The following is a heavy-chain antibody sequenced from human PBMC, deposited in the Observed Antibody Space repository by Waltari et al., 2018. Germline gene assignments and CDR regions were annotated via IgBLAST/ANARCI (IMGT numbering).Heavy chain of an antibody. CDR3: AKGRYSYGSFDY. Sequence: EVQLVESGGGLVQPVRSLRLSCAASGFTFDDYALHWVRQAPGKGLEWVSGISWNSGSIGYADSVKGRFTISRDNAKNSLYLQMNSLRAEDTALYYCAKGRYSYGSFDYWGQGTLVTVSS. D-gene: IGHD5-18*01. CDR1: GFTFDDYA. J-gene: IGHJ4*02. V-gene: IGHV3-9*01. CDR2: ISWNSGSI.